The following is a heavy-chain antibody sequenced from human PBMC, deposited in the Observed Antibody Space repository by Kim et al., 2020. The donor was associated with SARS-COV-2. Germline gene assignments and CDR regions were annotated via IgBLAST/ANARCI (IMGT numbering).Heavy chain of an antibody. D-gene: IGHD2-2*01. CDR2: IREDRTEK. CDR3: ARWGYCNSAACFA. V-gene: IGHV3-7*03. CDR1: GFTFSTNW. Sequence: GGSLRLSCTASGFTFSTNWMNWFRQAPGKGLEWLANIREDRTEKYYAESVKGRFTISRDNAMNSLYLQMNSLRAEDTAVYYCARWGYCNSAACFAWGQGT. J-gene: IGHJ5*02.